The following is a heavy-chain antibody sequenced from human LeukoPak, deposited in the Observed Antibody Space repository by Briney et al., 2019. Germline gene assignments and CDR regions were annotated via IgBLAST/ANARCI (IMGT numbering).Heavy chain of an antibody. V-gene: IGHV4-61*05. CDR1: GGSISSSSYY. CDR2: IYYSGST. CDR3: ARVKAHWEVPMNT. Sequence: SETLSLTCTVSGGSISSSSYYWSWIRQPPGKGLEWIGYIYYSGSTDYNPSLKSRVTISVDTSKNQFSLKLSSVTAADTAVYYCARVKAHWEVPMNTWGQGTLVTVSS. D-gene: IGHD1-26*01. J-gene: IGHJ5*02.